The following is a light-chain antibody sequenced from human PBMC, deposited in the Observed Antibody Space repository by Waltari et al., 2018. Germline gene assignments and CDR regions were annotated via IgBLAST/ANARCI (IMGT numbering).Light chain of an antibody. V-gene: IGKV2-30*01. CDR3: MQGTHWPWT. CDR1: QSLVFSDGNTY. J-gene: IGKJ1*01. Sequence: DVVMTQSPLSLPVTLGQPASISCRSSQSLVFSDGNTYLNWFHQRPCQSPRRLIYQVSDRDSGVPDRFIGSGSGTDFTLKISRVEAEDVGLYYCMQGTHWPWTFGQGTKVEIK. CDR2: QVS.